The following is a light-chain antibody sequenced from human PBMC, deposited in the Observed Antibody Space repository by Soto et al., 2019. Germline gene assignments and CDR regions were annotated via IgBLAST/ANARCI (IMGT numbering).Light chain of an antibody. CDR1: QSVSSN. J-gene: IGKJ1*01. V-gene: IGKV3-15*01. CDR2: GAS. Sequence: EIVLPQSPATLSVSAGERATLSCRASQSVSSNLAWYQQKPGQAPRLLIYGASTRATGIPARFSGSGSGTEFTLTISSLQPDDSAAYYCQHYSTSWETFGQGTKVDI. CDR3: QHYSTSWET.